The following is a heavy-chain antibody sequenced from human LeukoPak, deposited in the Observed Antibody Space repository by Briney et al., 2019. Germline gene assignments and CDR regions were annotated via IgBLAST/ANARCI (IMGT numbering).Heavy chain of an antibody. V-gene: IGHV4-34*01. CDR3: ARGQRRSDY. CDR2: INHSGST. Sequence: PGGSLRLSCAASGFTFSSYAMSWVRQAPGKGLEWIGEINHSGSTNYNPSLKSRVTISVDTSKNQFSLKLSSVTAADTAVYYCARGQRRSDYWGQGTLVTVSS. D-gene: IGHD5-24*01. CDR1: GFTFSSYA. J-gene: IGHJ4*02.